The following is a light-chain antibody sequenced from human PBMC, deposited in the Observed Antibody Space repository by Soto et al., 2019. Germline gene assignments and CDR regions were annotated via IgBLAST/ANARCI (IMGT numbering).Light chain of an antibody. CDR2: GAS. J-gene: IGKJ2*01. CDR3: QQYDTSPYT. Sequence: EVVLTQSPGTLSLSPGERAYLSCRASHSIHSSFLAWYQQKPGQAPRLLIYGASSRATDIPDRFSGGGSGTDFTLTVSRLEPEDFAVYYCQQYDTSPYTSGQGTKLEI. CDR1: HSIHSSF. V-gene: IGKV3-20*01.